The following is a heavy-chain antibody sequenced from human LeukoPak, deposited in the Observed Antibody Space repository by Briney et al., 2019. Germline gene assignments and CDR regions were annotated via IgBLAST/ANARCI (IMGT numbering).Heavy chain of an antibody. J-gene: IGHJ2*01. D-gene: IGHD5-12*01. V-gene: IGHV3-23*01. CDR2: ISGSGGST. CDR3: AKDRVAHFFYWYFDL. CDR1: GFTVSGNY. Sequence: PGGSLRLSCAASGFTVSGNYMSWVRQAPGKGLEWVSGISGSGGSTLYADSVKGRFTISRDNSKKTVYLQMNSLRAEDTAVYYCAKDRVAHFFYWYFDLWGRGTLVTVSS.